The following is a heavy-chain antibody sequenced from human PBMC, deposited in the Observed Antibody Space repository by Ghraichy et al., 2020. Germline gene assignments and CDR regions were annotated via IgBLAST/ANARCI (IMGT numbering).Heavy chain of an antibody. D-gene: IGHD2-2*01. CDR2: FYSSGST. CDR3: ARVHCSRTSCYFPDAFDI. Sequence: SQTLSLTCTVSGGSISSRGYYWGWIRQPPGKGLEWIGNFYSSGSTYYNPSLKSRVIISGDTSKNLFSLRLSSVTAADTAVYYCARVHCSRTSCYFPDAFDIWGQGTMVTVSS. V-gene: IGHV4-39*01. CDR1: GGSISSRGYY. J-gene: IGHJ3*02.